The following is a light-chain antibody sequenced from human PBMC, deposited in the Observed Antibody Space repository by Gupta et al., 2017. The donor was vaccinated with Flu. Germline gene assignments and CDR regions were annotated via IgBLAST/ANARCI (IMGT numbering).Light chain of an antibody. J-gene: IGLJ3*02. CDR3: QSYDSSLSGSRV. V-gene: IGLV1-40*01. Sequence: NIGAGDDVHWYQQLPGTAPKLLIYGNSNRPSGVPYRFSGSKSGTSASLAITGLQAEDEADYYGQSYDSSLSGSRVFGGGTKLTVL. CDR1: NIGAGDD. CDR2: GNS.